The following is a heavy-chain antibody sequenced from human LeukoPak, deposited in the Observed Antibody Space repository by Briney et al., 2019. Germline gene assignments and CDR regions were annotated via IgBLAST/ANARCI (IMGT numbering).Heavy chain of an antibody. CDR1: GFTFSGSA. V-gene: IGHV3-73*01. CDR3: ARLWHSNIDHYYYYGMDV. D-gene: IGHD2/OR15-2a*01. CDR2: IRSTTDT. Sequence: GGSLRLSCEASGFTFSGSAMHWVRQASGKGLEWVGRIRSTTDTAYAASVKGRFTISRDDSKNTAYLQMNSLKTEDTAVYYCARLWHSNIDHYYYYGMDVWGQGTTVTVSS. J-gene: IGHJ6*02.